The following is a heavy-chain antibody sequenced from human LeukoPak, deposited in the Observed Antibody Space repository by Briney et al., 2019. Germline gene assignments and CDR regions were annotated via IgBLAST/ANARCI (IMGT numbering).Heavy chain of an antibody. CDR2: INPNSGDT. J-gene: IGHJ4*02. D-gene: IGHD3-22*01. CDR3: ARDPPPYYYDSSGYSDY. CDR1: GYIFTGYY. Sequence: ASVKVSCKASGYIFTGYYMHWVRQAPGQGLEWMGWINPNSGDTNYAQKFQGRVTMTRDTSISTAYMELSRLRSDDTAVYYCARDPPPYYYDSSGYSDYWGQGTLVTVSS. V-gene: IGHV1-2*02.